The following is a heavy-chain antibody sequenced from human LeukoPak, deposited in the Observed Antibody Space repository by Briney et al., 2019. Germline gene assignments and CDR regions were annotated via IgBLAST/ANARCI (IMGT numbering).Heavy chain of an antibody. CDR1: GGSLSSSDW. CDR2: IYHSGST. CDR3: ARSWRWRAFDI. J-gene: IGHJ3*02. V-gene: IGHV4-4*02. Sequence: PSETLSLTCAVSGGSLSSSDWLRWARQPPGKGLEWIGEIYHSGSTNYNPSLKSRVTISVDKSKNQSSLKLNSVTAADTAVYYGARSWRWRAFDIWGQGTMVTVSS.